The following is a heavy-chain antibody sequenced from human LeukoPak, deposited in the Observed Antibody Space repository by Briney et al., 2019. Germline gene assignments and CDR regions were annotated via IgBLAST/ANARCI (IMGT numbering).Heavy chain of an antibody. V-gene: IGHV4-59*01. CDR2: IYYSGST. D-gene: IGHD2-15*01. CDR1: GGSISSYY. Sequence: SETLSLTCTVSGGSISSYYWSWIRQPPGKGLEWIGYIYYSGSTNYNPSLKSRVTISVDTSKNQFSLKLSSVTAADTAVYYCARWSDTYCSGGSCYYYFDYWGQGTLVTVSS. CDR3: ARWSDTYCSGGSCYYYFDY. J-gene: IGHJ4*02.